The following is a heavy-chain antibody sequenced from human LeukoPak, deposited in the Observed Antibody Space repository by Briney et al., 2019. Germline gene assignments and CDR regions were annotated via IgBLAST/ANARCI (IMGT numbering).Heavy chain of an antibody. Sequence: GGSLRLSCSASGFTFSSYAMHWVRQAPGKGLEWVAVISYDGSNNYYADSVKGRFTISRDNSKNTLYLQMNSLRAEDTAVYYCARDRNGQLLWFGEPSWYFDYWGQGTLVTVSS. D-gene: IGHD3-10*01. CDR2: ISYDGSNN. CDR3: ARDRNGQLLWFGEPSWYFDY. CDR1: GFTFSSYA. V-gene: IGHV3-30-3*01. J-gene: IGHJ4*02.